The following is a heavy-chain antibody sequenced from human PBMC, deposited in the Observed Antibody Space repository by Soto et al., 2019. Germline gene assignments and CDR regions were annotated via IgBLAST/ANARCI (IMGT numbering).Heavy chain of an antibody. V-gene: IGHV4-59*01. J-gene: IGHJ6*02. CDR2: IYYSGST. Sequence: SETLSLSCTVSGGAISSYYWSWIRQPPGKGLEWIGYIYYSGSTNYNPSLKSRVTISVDTSKNQFSLKLSSVTAADTAVYYCARVSTGLRDYYYGMDVWGQGTRVT. CDR1: GGAISSYY. CDR3: ARVSTGLRDYYYGMDV. D-gene: IGHD4-17*01.